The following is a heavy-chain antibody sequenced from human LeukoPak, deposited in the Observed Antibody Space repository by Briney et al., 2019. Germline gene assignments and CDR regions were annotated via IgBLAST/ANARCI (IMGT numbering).Heavy chain of an antibody. V-gene: IGHV4-59*11. CDR3: ARSTVMGSYFDY. CDR1: GGSISSHY. CDR2: IYYSGST. J-gene: IGHJ4*02. D-gene: IGHD4-11*01. Sequence: SETLSLTCTVSGGSISSHYWSWIRQPPGKGLEWIGYIYYSGSTNYNPSLKSRVTILVDTSKNQFSLKLSSVTAADTAVYYCARSTVMGSYFDYWGQGTLVTVSS.